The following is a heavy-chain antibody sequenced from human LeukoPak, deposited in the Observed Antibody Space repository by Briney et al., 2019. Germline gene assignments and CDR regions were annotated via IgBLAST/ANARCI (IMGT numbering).Heavy chain of an antibody. V-gene: IGHV4-4*07. Sequence: SETLSLTCTVSGGSIGSYYWSWIRQPAGKGLEWIGRIYTSGSTNYNPSLKSRVTMSVDTSKNQFSLKLSSVTAADTAVYYCARGGDIVVVPAAKDNWFDSWGQGTLVTVSS. CDR3: ARGGDIVVVPAAKDNWFDS. CDR1: GGSIGSYY. J-gene: IGHJ5*01. D-gene: IGHD2-2*01. CDR2: IYTSGST.